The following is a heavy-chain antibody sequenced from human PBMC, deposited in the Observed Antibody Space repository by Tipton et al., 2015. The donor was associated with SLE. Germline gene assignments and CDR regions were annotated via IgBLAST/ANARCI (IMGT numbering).Heavy chain of an antibody. CDR3: ARSVAAAGSAFDS. Sequence: TLSLTCTVSGGSISSGGYYWSWIRQHPGKGLEWIGYIYYSGSTYYNPSLKSRVTISVDTSKNQFSLKLSSVTAADTAVYYCARSVAAAGSAFDSWGQGTLVTVSS. CDR2: IYYSGST. J-gene: IGHJ4*02. V-gene: IGHV4-31*03. CDR1: GGSISSGGYY. D-gene: IGHD6-19*01.